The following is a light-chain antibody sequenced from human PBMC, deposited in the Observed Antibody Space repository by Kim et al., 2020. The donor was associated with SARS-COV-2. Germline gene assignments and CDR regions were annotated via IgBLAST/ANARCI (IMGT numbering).Light chain of an antibody. CDR3: QAWDSSTADVV. V-gene: IGLV3-1*01. Sequence: SYELTQPPSVSVSPGQTANITCSGDKLGDKYACWYQQKPGQSPVLVIYQDSKRPSGIPERFSGSNSGNTATLTISGTQAMDEADYYCQAWDSSTADVVFGGGTQLTVL. J-gene: IGLJ2*01. CDR2: QDS. CDR1: KLGDKY.